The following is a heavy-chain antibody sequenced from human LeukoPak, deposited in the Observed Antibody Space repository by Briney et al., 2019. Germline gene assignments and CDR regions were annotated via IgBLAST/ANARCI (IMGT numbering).Heavy chain of an antibody. J-gene: IGHJ4*02. V-gene: IGHV4-34*01. CDR1: GESFSGYY. Sequence: PSETLSLTCTVFGESFSGYYWSWIRQPPDKGREWIGEINPSGSTNYNPSLKTRVTISTDTSKNDFSLNLNSVTAADTGVYYCVRGSRVYCGGDCYYYWGQGTLVTVSS. CDR2: INPSGST. CDR3: VRGSRVYCGGDCYYY. D-gene: IGHD2-21*02.